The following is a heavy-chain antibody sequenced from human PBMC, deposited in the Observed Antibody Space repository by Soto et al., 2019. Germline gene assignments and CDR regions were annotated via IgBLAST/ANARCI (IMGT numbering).Heavy chain of an antibody. CDR1: GGSFSGYY. Sequence: SETLSLTCAVYGGSFSGYYWSWIRQPPGKGLEWIGEINHSGSTNYNPSLKSLVTISVDTSKNQFSLKLSSVTSADTAVYYCARSSGHWGQGTLVTVS. V-gene: IGHV4-34*01. J-gene: IGHJ4*02. CDR2: INHSGST. CDR3: ARSSGH. D-gene: IGHD6-6*01.